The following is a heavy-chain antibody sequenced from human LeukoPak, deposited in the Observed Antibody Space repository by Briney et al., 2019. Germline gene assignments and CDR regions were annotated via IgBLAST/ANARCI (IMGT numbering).Heavy chain of an antibody. CDR2: ISSSGSTI. D-gene: IGHD5-24*01. CDR3: ARGTYNYRRLFDY. Sequence: GGSLRLSCAASGFTFSSYEMNWVRQAPGKGLEWVSYISSSGSTIYYADSVKGRFTISRDNAKNSLYLQMNSLRAEDTAVYYCARGTYNYRRLFDYWGQGTLVTVSS. CDR1: GFTFSSYE. J-gene: IGHJ4*02. V-gene: IGHV3-48*03.